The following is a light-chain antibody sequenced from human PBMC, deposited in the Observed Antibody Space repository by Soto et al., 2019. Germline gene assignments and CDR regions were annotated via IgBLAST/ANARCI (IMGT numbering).Light chain of an antibody. CDR1: SSDVGAYIF. CDR3: VSSAGGFYV. V-gene: IGLV2-8*01. J-gene: IGLJ1*01. CDR2: DVN. Sequence: QSALTQPPSASGSPEQSVTISCTGTSSDVGAYIFVSWCQQHPGKAPKLMVYDVNRRPPGVPDRFFGSKYGNTASLTVSGLEAKVEADYYCVSSAGGFYVFGTGSKGTVL.